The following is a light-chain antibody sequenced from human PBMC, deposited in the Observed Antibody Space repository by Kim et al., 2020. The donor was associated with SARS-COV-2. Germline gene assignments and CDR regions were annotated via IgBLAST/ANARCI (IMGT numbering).Light chain of an antibody. CDR3: NSRDSSGNRVV. CDR2: GKN. CDR1: VIRSYY. Sequence: ALGQKGRSTSKGDVIRSYYAGWYQQKPGQAPVLVIYGKNNRPSGIPDRFSGSSSGNTASLTITGAQAEDEADYYCNSRDSSGNRVVFGGGTQLTVL. J-gene: IGLJ2*01. V-gene: IGLV3-19*01.